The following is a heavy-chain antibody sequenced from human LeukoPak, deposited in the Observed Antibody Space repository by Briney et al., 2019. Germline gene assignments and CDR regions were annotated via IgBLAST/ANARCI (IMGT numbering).Heavy chain of an antibody. CDR2: IIPILGIA. CDR1: GGTFSSYA. CDR3: ATDWIAVAGTVFPPGY. Sequence: SVKVSCKASGGTFSSYAISWVRQAPGQGLEWMGRIIPILGIANYAQKFQGRVTITADKSTSTAYMELSSLRSEDTAVYYCATDWIAVAGTVFPPGYWGQGTLVTVSS. J-gene: IGHJ4*02. D-gene: IGHD6-19*01. V-gene: IGHV1-69*04.